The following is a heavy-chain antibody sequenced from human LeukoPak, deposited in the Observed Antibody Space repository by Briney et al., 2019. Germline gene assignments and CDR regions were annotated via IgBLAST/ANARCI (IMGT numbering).Heavy chain of an antibody. Sequence: ASVKVSCKASGYTFTGYYMHCVRQAPGQGLEWMGWINPNSGGTHYAQKFQRRVTLPMDTSISSPYMELSRLTSDDTAVYYCARGAKYSPSYMDVWGKGTTVTVSS. V-gene: IGHV1-2*02. CDR2: INPNSGGT. J-gene: IGHJ6*03. D-gene: IGHD6-6*01. CDR1: GYTFTGYY. CDR3: ARGAKYSPSYMDV.